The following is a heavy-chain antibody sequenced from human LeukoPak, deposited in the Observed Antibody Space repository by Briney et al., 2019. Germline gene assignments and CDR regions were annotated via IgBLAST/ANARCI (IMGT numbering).Heavy chain of an antibody. Sequence: PGGSLRLSCAASGFIFSDYYMSWIRQAPGKGLEWVSYVSGTGSTKYYADFVKGRFTISRDNAKNSLYLQMNSLRAEDTAVYYCARGIYETWVQGCDDWGQGSLVSVSS. CDR1: GFIFSDYY. V-gene: IGHV3-11*01. CDR3: ARGIYETWVQGCDD. J-gene: IGHJ4*02. D-gene: IGHD5/OR15-5a*01. CDR2: VSGTGSTK.